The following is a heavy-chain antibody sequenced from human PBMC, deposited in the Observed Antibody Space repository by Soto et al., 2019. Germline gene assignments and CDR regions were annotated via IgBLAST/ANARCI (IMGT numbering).Heavy chain of an antibody. CDR1: GFTFSSYW. Sequence: GGSLRLSCAASGFTFSSYWMSWVRQAPGKGLEWVANIKQDGSEKYYVDSVKGRFTISRDNAKNSLYLQMNSLRAEDTAVYYCARDRSYDFWSGYDTRHSDYYYYMDVWGKGTTVTVSS. V-gene: IGHV3-7*01. J-gene: IGHJ6*03. CDR3: ARDRSYDFWSGYDTRHSDYYYYMDV. D-gene: IGHD3-3*01. CDR2: IKQDGSEK.